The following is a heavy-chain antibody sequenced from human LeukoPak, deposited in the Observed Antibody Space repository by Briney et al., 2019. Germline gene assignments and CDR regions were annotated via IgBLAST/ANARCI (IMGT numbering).Heavy chain of an antibody. CDR3: ARGYCSGGSCYSAADMYYYYMDV. D-gene: IGHD2-15*01. CDR2: IYYSGST. J-gene: IGHJ6*03. Sequence: SETLSLTCTVSGGSISSSSYYWGWIRQPPGKGLEWIGSIYYSGSTYYNPSLKSRVTISVDTSKNQFSLKLSSVTAADTAVYYCARGYCSGGSCYSAADMYYYYMDVWGKGTTVTVSS. CDR1: GGSISSSSYY. V-gene: IGHV4-39*07.